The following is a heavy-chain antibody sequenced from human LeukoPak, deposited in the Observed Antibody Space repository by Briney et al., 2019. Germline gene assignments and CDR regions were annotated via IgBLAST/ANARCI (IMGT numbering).Heavy chain of an antibody. D-gene: IGHD3-22*01. CDR2: ISSSSSYI. J-gene: IGHJ4*02. CDR3: ARDRDSSGYEEPPSFDY. V-gene: IGHV3-21*01. Sequence: PGGSLRLSCAASGFTFSTYNMNWVRQAPGKGLEWVSSISSSSSYIYYADSVKGRFTISRDNAKNSLYLQMNSLRAEDTAVYYCARDRDSSGYEEPPSFDYWGQGTLVTVSS. CDR1: GFTFSTYN.